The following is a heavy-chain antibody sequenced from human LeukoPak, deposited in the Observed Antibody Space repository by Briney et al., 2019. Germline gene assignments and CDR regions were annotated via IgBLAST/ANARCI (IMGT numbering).Heavy chain of an antibody. J-gene: IGHJ5*02. CDR1: GYTLTELS. CDR2: FDPEDGET. V-gene: IGHV1-24*01. Sequence: EASVKVSCKVSGYTLTELSMHWVRQAPGKGLEWMGGFDPEDGETIYAQKFQGRVTMTEDTSTDTAYMELSSLRSEDTAVYYCATHTIFGVESNWFDPWGQGTLVTVSS. D-gene: IGHD3-3*01. CDR3: ATHTIFGVESNWFDP.